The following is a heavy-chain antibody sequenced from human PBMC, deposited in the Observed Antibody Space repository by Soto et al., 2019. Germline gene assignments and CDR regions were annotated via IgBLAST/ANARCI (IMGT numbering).Heavy chain of an antibody. V-gene: IGHV3-64D*09. CDR3: VKDLGGLAAAGTPGGYYYMDV. J-gene: IGHJ6*03. CDR1: GFTFSSYA. D-gene: IGHD6-13*01. CDR2: ISSNGGST. Sequence: GGSLRLSCSASGFTFSSYAMHWVRQAPGKGLEYVSAISSNGGSTYYADSVKGRFTISRDNSKNTLYLQMSSLRAEDTAVYSCVKDLGGLAAAGTPGGYYYMDVWGKGTTVTVSS.